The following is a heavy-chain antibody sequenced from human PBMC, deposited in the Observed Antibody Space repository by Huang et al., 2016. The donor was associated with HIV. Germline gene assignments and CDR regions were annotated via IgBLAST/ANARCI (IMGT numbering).Heavy chain of an antibody. CDR1: GDSISSQY. D-gene: IGHD3-9*01. CDR3: ARYDVLTGANYYMDV. CDR2: ISYSGSP. J-gene: IGHJ6*03. Sequence: QVQLQESGPGLVKPSGTLSLTCRVPGDSISSQYWGWVRQPPVKGLAWIGTISYSGSPSYHPSLKSRVTMSVDTSKNQFSLKLNSVTAADTAVYYCARYDVLTGANYYMDVWGIGSTVIVSS. V-gene: IGHV4-59*11.